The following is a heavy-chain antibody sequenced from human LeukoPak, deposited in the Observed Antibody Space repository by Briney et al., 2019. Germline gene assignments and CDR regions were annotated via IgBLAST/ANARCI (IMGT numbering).Heavy chain of an antibody. CDR3: ARVEAWGYSRGVDY. V-gene: IGHV1-46*01. CDR2: INPSGGST. D-gene: IGHD6-13*01. J-gene: IGHJ4*02. CDR1: GYAFTRYY. Sequence: ASVTVSCKASGYAFTRYYMHCVRQAPGQGLEWMGIINPSGGSTSYAQKFQGRVTMTRDTSTSTVYMELSSLRSEDTAVYYCARVEAWGYSRGVDYWGQGTLVTVSS.